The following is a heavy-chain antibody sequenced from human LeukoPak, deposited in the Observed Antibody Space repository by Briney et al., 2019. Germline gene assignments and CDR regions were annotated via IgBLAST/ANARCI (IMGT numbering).Heavy chain of an antibody. CDR1: GFTFSSYG. Sequence: GGSLRLSCAASGFTFSSYGMHWVGQAPGKGLEGVAVISYDGSNKYYADSVKGRFTISRDNSKNTLYLQMHSLRAEDTAVYYCAKDLELSSYYFDYWGQGTLVTVSS. V-gene: IGHV3-30*18. CDR2: ISYDGSNK. J-gene: IGHJ4*02. D-gene: IGHD1-26*01. CDR3: AKDLELSSYYFDY.